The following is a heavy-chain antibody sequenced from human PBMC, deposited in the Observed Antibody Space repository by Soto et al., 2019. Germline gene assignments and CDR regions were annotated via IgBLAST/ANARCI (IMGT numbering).Heavy chain of an antibody. V-gene: IGHV1-69*13. J-gene: IGHJ6*03. Sequence: ASVKVSCKASGGTFSSYAISWVRQAPGQGLEWMGGIIPIFGTANYAQKFQGRVTITADESTSTAYMELSSLRSEDTAVYYCARGYSGSYYYYYYMDVWGKGTTVTVSS. CDR3: ARGYSGSYYYYYYMDV. CDR1: GGTFSSYA. CDR2: IIPIFGTA. D-gene: IGHD1-26*01.